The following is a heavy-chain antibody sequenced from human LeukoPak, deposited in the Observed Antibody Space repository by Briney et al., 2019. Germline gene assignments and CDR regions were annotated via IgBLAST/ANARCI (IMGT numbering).Heavy chain of an antibody. CDR1: GFTFSSYS. Sequence: GGSLRLSCAASGFTFSSYSMNWARQAPGKGLEWVSYISSSSSTIYYADSVKGRFTISRDNAKNSLYLQMNSLRAEDTAVYYCARDLLRFLERDYYMDVWGKGTTVTVSS. V-gene: IGHV3-48*01. CDR2: ISSSSSTI. J-gene: IGHJ6*03. D-gene: IGHD3-3*01. CDR3: ARDLLRFLERDYYMDV.